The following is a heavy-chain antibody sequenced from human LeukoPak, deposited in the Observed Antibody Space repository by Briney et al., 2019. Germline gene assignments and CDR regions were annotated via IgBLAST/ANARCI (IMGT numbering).Heavy chain of an antibody. CDR1: GGTFSSYA. Sequence: GASVKVSCKASGGTFSSYAISWVRRAPGQGLEWMGGIIPIFGTANYAQKFQGRVTITADESTSTAYMELSSLRSEDTAVYYCAWPSGNNGYSSSWYTPDYWGQGTLVTDSS. D-gene: IGHD6-13*01. J-gene: IGHJ4*02. CDR2: IIPIFGTA. CDR3: AWPSGNNGYSSSWYTPDY. V-gene: IGHV1-69*13.